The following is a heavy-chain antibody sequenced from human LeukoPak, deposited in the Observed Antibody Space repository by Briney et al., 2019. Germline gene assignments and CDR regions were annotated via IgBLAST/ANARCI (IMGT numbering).Heavy chain of an antibody. CDR3: ARSRHIVVVPAATDY. D-gene: IGHD2-2*01. CDR1: GFTFSSYA. J-gene: IGHJ4*02. Sequence: GGSLRLCCAASGFTFSSYAMHWVRQAPGKGLEWVAVISYDGSNKYYADSVKGRFTISRDNSKNTLYLQMNSLRAEDTAVYYCARSRHIVVVPAATDYWGQGTLVTVSS. CDR2: ISYDGSNK. V-gene: IGHV3-30-3*01.